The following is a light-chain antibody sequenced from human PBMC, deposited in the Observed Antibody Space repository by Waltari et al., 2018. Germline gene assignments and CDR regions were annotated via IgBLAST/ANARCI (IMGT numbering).Light chain of an antibody. CDR3: QQRSGGPT. J-gene: IGKJ1*01. Sequence: EVVLTQSPATLSLSPGDRAILSSRASQSISSYLEWYQQKPGQAPRLLIYGASNRATGIPARFSGSGSGTDFTLTISSLEPEDFAVYYCQQRSGGPTFGQGTKVEIK. V-gene: IGKV3-11*01. CDR2: GAS. CDR1: QSISSY.